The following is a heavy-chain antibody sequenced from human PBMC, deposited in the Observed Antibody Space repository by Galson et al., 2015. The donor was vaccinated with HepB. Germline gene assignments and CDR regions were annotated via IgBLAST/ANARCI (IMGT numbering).Heavy chain of an antibody. CDR1: GFTFSSYS. Sequence: SLRLSCAASGFTFSSYSMNWVRQAPGKGLEWVSSISSSSYIYYADSVKGRFTISRDNAKNSLYLQMNSLRAEDTAVYYCARVGYCSSTSCYSGSLDYWGQGTLVTVSS. J-gene: IGHJ4*02. D-gene: IGHD2-2*02. V-gene: IGHV3-21*01. CDR3: ARVGYCSSTSCYSGSLDY. CDR2: ISSSSYI.